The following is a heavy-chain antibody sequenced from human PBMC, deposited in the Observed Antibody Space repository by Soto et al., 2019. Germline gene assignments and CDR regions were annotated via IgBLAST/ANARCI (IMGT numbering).Heavy chain of an antibody. V-gene: IGHV4-59*01. Sequence: PSETLSLTCTVSGGSISNYYWSWIRQPPGKGLEWIGYIYYSGSTNYNPPLKSRVTISVDTSKNQFSLRLSSVTAADTAVYYCAGTLSTDFDYWGPGTLVTVSS. CDR1: GGSISNYY. J-gene: IGHJ4*02. D-gene: IGHD1-1*01. CDR3: AGTLSTDFDY. CDR2: IYYSGST.